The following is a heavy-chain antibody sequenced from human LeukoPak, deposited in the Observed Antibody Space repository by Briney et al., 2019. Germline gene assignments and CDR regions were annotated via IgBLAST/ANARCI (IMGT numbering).Heavy chain of an antibody. V-gene: IGHV3-33*01. CDR3: ARLISELDYGDYAMPGYFDY. CDR2: IWYDGTNK. J-gene: IGHJ4*02. D-gene: IGHD4-17*01. Sequence: PGGSQRLSCTASGFTFSSHGIHWVRQAPGKGLEWVAVIWYDGTNKYYADSVKGRFTISRDNSKNTAYLQMSSLRVEDTAVYYCARLISELDYGDYAMPGYFDYWGQGTLVTVSS. CDR1: GFTFSSHG.